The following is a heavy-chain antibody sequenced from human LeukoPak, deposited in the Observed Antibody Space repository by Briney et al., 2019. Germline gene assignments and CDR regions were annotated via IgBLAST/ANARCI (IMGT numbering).Heavy chain of an antibody. V-gene: IGHV4-34*01. Sequence: PSETLSPTCDVFSGSFSLYHWSWIRQSPGKGLEWIGDVNRWGRTNYNPSLKRRVTISVDTPKNQFSLNLRALTAADTAVYYCASDSQSSVYYFWGQGALVTVSS. D-gene: IGHD6-25*01. CDR3: ASDSQSSVYYF. CDR2: VNRWGRT. J-gene: IGHJ4*02. CDR1: SGSFSLYH.